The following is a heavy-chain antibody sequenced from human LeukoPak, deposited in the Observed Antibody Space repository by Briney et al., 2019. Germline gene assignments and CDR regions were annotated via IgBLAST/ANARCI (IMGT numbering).Heavy chain of an antibody. V-gene: IGHV3-23*01. D-gene: IGHD1-1*01. CDR1: GLTFSNYA. CDR3: AKDDATGTTSDAFDI. J-gene: IGHJ3*02. CDR2: LSGSGGAT. Sequence: GGSLRLSCAASGLTFSNYAMTWVRLAPGKGLEWVSSLSGSGGATWYAGSVKGRFTISRDNSKNTLYLRMNSLRAEDTAVYYCAKDDATGTTSDAFDIWGQGTMVTVSS.